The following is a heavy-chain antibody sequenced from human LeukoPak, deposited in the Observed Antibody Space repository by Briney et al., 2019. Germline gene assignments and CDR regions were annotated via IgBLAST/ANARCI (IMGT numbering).Heavy chain of an antibody. D-gene: IGHD3-16*01. V-gene: IGHV4-59*12. Sequence: SETLPLTCTVSGGSISRYYWSWIRQPPGKGLEWIGYIYYSGSTNYNPSLKSRVTISVDASKNQFSLKLSSVTAADTAVYYCARAGGSKIDPWGQGTLVTVSS. CDR2: IYYSGST. CDR1: GGSISRYY. J-gene: IGHJ5*02. CDR3: ARAGGSKIDP.